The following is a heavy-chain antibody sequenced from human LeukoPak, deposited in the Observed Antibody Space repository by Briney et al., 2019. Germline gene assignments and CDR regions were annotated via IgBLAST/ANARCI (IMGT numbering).Heavy chain of an antibody. J-gene: IGHJ4*02. CDR1: GFTFSSYW. CDR3: ARLVDTAMVTEHYFDY. Sequence: GSLRLSCAASGFTFSSYWMSWVRQAPGKGLEWVANIKQDGSEKYYVDSVKGRFTISRDNAKNSLYLQMNSLRAEDTAVYYCARLVDTAMVTEHYFDYWGQGTLVTVSS. D-gene: IGHD5-18*01. CDR2: IKQDGSEK. V-gene: IGHV3-7*03.